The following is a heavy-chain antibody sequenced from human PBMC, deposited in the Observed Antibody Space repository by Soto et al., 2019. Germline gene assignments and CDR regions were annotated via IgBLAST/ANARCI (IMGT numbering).Heavy chain of an antibody. CDR3: AKDPTTVTTYFDY. V-gene: IGHV3-23*01. J-gene: IGHJ4*02. D-gene: IGHD4-17*01. Sequence: GGSLRLSCAASGFTFSNYAMSWVRQAPGKGLEWVSAISGSGSSTYYADSVKGRFTISRDNSKNTLYLQMNSLRAEDTAVYYCAKDPTTVTTYFDYWGQGTLVTVSS. CDR2: ISGSGSST. CDR1: GFTFSNYA.